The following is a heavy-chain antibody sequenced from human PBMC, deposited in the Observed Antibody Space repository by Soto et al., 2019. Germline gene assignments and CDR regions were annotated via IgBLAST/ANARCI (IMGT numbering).Heavy chain of an antibody. Sequence: GSLRLSCAAPGFTFSSYSMNWVRQAPGKGLEWVSSISRNSSFIYYADSVKGRFTISRDNAKNSLYLQMNSLRPEDTALYYCAKGGPDGFCSGGRCYFNYWGQGTQVTVSS. J-gene: IGHJ4*02. V-gene: IGHV3-21*04. CDR1: GFTFSSYS. CDR2: ISRNSSFI. CDR3: AKGGPDGFCSGGRCYFNY. D-gene: IGHD2-15*01.